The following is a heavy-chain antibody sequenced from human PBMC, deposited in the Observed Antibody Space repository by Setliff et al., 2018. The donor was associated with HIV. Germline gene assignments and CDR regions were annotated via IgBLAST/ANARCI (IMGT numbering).Heavy chain of an antibody. Sequence: LSLTCTVSDGSTRTSSYYCGWIRQAPGKGLEWIGSVYYSGSTYYNPSLKSRVTISVDTSQNQFSLKLSSVTAADTAIYYCARLNWGSAVEYWGQGTLVTVSS. J-gene: IGHJ4*02. V-gene: IGHV4-39*07. D-gene: IGHD7-27*01. CDR2: VYYSGST. CDR3: ARLNWGSAVEY. CDR1: DGSTRTSSYY.